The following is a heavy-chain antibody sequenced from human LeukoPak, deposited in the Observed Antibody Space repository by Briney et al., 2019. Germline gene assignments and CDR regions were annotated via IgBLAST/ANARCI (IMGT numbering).Heavy chain of an antibody. Sequence: AGGSLRLSCAASGFTFNNYAMSWVRQAPGKGLEWVSTISGSDDNTYYADSVKGRFTISRDNAKNSLYLQMNSLRAEDTAVYYCAILGGDCSSTSCWGSWFDPWGQGTLVTVSS. CDR3: AILGGDCSSTSCWGSWFDP. V-gene: IGHV3-23*01. J-gene: IGHJ5*02. CDR2: ISGSDDNT. CDR1: GFTFNNYA. D-gene: IGHD2-2*01.